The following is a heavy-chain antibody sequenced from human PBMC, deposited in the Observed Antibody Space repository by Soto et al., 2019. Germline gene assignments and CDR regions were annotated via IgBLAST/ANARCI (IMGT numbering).Heavy chain of an antibody. J-gene: IGHJ4*02. CDR2: IYHSGGT. Sequence: SETLSLTCAVSGGSISNSNWWSWVPQPPGKGLEWVVEIYHSGGTNYNPPLKSRVSMSVDTSKNQLSLKVTSVTAADTAMYYCARADTAMTTPFDYWGQGTLVTVSS. CDR3: ARADTAMTTPFDY. V-gene: IGHV4-4*02. CDR1: GGSISNSNW. D-gene: IGHD5-18*01.